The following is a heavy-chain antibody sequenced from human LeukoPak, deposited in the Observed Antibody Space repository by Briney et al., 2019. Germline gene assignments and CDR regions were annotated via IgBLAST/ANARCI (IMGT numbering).Heavy chain of an antibody. Sequence: SETLSLTCAVYGGSFSGYYWSWIRQPPGKGLEWIGYIYYSGSTNYNPSLKSRVTISVDTSKNQFSLKLSSVTAADTAVYYCARGNWFDPWGQGTLVTVSS. CDR2: IYYSGST. CDR3: ARGNWFDP. CDR1: GGSFSGYY. V-gene: IGHV4-59*08. J-gene: IGHJ5*02.